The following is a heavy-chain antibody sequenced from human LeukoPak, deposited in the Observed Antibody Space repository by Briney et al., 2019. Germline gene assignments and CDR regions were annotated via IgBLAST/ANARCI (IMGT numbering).Heavy chain of an antibody. V-gene: IGHV1-24*01. J-gene: IGHJ4*02. Sequence: ASVKVSCKVSGYTLTELSMHWVRQAPGKGLEWMGGFDPEDGETIYAQKFQGRVTMTEDTSTDTAYMELSSLRADDTAIYYCAKTSGWYYFDYWGQGTLVTVSS. D-gene: IGHD6-19*01. CDR2: FDPEDGET. CDR1: GYTLTELS. CDR3: AKTSGWYYFDY.